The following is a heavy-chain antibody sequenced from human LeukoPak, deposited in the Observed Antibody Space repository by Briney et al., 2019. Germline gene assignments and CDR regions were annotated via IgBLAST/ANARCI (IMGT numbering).Heavy chain of an antibody. CDR2: ISGSGGST. V-gene: IGHV3-23*01. Sequence: GGSLRLPCAASGFTFSSYAMSWVRQAPGKGLEWVSAISGSGGSTYYADSVKGRFTISRDNSKNTLYLQMNSLRAEDTAVYYCAKDSGSGITIFGVVITSDAFDIWGQGTMVTVSS. CDR3: AKDSGSGITIFGVVITSDAFDI. J-gene: IGHJ3*02. D-gene: IGHD3-3*01. CDR1: GFTFSSYA.